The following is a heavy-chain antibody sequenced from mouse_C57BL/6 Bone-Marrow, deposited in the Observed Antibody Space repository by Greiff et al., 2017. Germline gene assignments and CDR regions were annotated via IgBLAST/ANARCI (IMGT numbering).Heavy chain of an antibody. D-gene: IGHD6-2*01. V-gene: IGHV1-80*01. CDR2: IYPGDGDT. CDR1: GYAFSSYW. CDR3: ARGAAETWYAMDY. J-gene: IGHJ4*01. Sequence: QVQLQQSGAELVKPGASVKISCKASGYAFSSYWMNWVKQRPGKGLEWIGQIYPGDGDTNYNGKLKGKATLTADKSSSTAYMQLSSLTSEYSAVYFCARGAAETWYAMDYWGQGTSVTVSS.